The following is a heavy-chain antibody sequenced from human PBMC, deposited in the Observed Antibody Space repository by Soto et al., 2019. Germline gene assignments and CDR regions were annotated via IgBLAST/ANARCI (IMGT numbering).Heavy chain of an antibody. CDR2: IYYSGTT. CDR3: ARAVSGSYLDF. Sequence: QVQLQESGPGLVQASQTLSLTCTVSGGPITTGGHFWSWIRRSPGKGLEWIGYIYYSGTTHYNPSLKSRVTMSIDTSKKLFSLNLSSVTAADTAVYYCARAVSGSYLDFWGQGTLVTVSS. CDR1: GGPITTGGHF. D-gene: IGHD1-26*01. J-gene: IGHJ4*02. V-gene: IGHV4-31*03.